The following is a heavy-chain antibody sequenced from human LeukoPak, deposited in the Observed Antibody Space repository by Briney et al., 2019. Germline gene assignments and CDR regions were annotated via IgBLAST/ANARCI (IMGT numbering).Heavy chain of an antibody. CDR3: ARAGTDYSNYGKYYFDY. D-gene: IGHD4-11*01. Sequence: SETLSLTCAVYGGSFSGYYWSWIRKPPGKGLEWIGEINHSGSTNYNPSLKSRVTISVDTSKNQFSLKLSSVTAADTAVYYCARAGTDYSNYGKYYFDYWGQGTLVTVSS. CDR2: INHSGST. V-gene: IGHV4-34*01. CDR1: GGSFSGYY. J-gene: IGHJ4*02.